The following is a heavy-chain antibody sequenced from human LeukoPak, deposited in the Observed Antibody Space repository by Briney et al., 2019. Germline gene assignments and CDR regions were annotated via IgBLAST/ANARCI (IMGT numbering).Heavy chain of an antibody. J-gene: IGHJ4*02. CDR3: AKRGDRSGWSYYFDY. CDR2: ISGSGSGT. Sequence: PGGSLRLSCAASGFTFINYAMSWVRQAPGKGLEWVSSISGSGSGTYYADSVKGRFTISRDNSKSTLYLQMNSLRAEDTAVYYCAKRGDRSGWSYYFDYWGQGTLVTVSS. CDR1: GFTFINYA. V-gene: IGHV3-23*01. D-gene: IGHD6-19*01.